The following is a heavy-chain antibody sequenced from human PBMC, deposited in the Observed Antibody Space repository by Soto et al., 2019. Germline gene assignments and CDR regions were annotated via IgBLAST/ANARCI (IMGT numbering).Heavy chain of an antibody. J-gene: IGHJ6*03. Sequence: PSETLSLTCTVSGGSISSYYWSWIRQPPGKGLEWIGYIYYSGSTNYNPSLKSRVTISVDTSKNQFSLKLSSVTAADTAVYYCARHYCSSTSCYLGRYYYYMDVWGKGTTVTVSS. CDR3: ARHYCSSTSCYLGRYYYYMDV. V-gene: IGHV4-59*08. CDR2: IYYSGST. D-gene: IGHD2-2*01. CDR1: GGSISSYY.